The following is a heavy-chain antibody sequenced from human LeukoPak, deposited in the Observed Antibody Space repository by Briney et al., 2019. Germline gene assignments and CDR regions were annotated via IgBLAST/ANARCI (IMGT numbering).Heavy chain of an antibody. CDR2: INHSGST. D-gene: IGHD3-10*01. V-gene: IGHV4-34*01. J-gene: IGHJ4*02. CDR1: GGSFSGYY. CDR3: ARVRYGLDY. Sequence: SETLSLTCAVYGGSFSGYYWSWIRQPPGKGLEWIGEINHSGSTNYNPSLKSRVTISVDTSKNQFSLKLGSVTAADTAVYYCARVRYGLDYWGQGTLVTVSS.